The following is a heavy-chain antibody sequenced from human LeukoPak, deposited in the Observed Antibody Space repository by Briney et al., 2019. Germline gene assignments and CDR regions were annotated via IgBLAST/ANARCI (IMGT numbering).Heavy chain of an antibody. CDR3: ARNNSNGFNF. CDR1: GYSISGGYY. D-gene: IGHD6-19*01. V-gene: IGHV4-38-2*02. CDR2: IFQSVST. Sequence: SETLSLTCTVSGYSISGGYYWGWIRQPPGKGLEWIGTIFQSVSTYYNPSLKSRVTTSVDTSKNQFSLKLSSVTAADTAVYYCARNNSNGFNFWSEGTLVTVSS. J-gene: IGHJ4*02.